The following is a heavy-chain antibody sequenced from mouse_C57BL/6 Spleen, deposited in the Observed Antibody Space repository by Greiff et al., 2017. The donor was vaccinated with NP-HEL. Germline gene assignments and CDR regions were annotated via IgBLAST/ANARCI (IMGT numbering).Heavy chain of an antibody. CDR3: ARERLLGYAMDY. D-gene: IGHD2-3*01. V-gene: IGHV1-82*01. CDR2: IYPGDGDT. J-gene: IGHJ4*01. Sequence: QVQLQQSGPELVKPGASVKISCKASGYAFSSSWMNWVKQRPGKGLEWIGRIYPGDGDTNYNGKFKGKATLTADKSSSTAYMQLSSLTSEDSAVYFCARERLLGYAMDYWGQGTSVTVSS. CDR1: GYAFSSSW.